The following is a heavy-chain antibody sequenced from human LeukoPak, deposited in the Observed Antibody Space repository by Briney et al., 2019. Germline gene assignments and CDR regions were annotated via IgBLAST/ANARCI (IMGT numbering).Heavy chain of an antibody. V-gene: IGHV4-59*01. CDR3: AKDFSRSGYDFFHRPTVTPNYFDY. CDR2: IYYSGST. J-gene: IGHJ4*02. Sequence: SETLSLTCTVSGGSISSYYWSWIRQPPGKGLEWIGYIYYSGSTNYNPSLKSRVTISVDTSKNQFSLKLSSVTAADTAVYYCAKDFSRSGYDFFHRPTVTPNYFDYWGQGTLVTVSS. CDR1: GGSISSYY. D-gene: IGHD5-12*01.